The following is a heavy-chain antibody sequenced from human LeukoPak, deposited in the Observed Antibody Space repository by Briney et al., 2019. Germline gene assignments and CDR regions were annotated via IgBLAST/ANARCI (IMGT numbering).Heavy chain of an antibody. D-gene: IGHD6-19*01. CDR3: ARAGSGSGWYFDY. Sequence: ASVKVSCKASGYDFTSVGITWVRRAPGQGLEWMGWISPYNGNTRYAQKFQGRVAMTTDTSTTKAYMELRGLRFNDTAVYYCARAGSGSGWYFDYWGQGTLVTVSS. J-gene: IGHJ4*02. CDR2: ISPYNGNT. V-gene: IGHV1-18*01. CDR1: GYDFTSVG.